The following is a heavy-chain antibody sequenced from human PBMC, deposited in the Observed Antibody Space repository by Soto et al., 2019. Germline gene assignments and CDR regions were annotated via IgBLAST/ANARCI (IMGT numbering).Heavy chain of an antibody. CDR3: ARGTGGYSRYYYYGMDV. J-gene: IGHJ6*02. Sequence: QVQLQQWGAGLLKPSETLSLTCAVYGGSFSGYYWSWIRQPPGKGLEWIGEINHSGSTNYNPSLNSRVTISVDTSKNQFCLKLSSVTAADTAVYYCARGTGGYSRYYYYGMDVWGQGTTVTVSS. D-gene: IGHD1-26*01. V-gene: IGHV4-34*01. CDR1: GGSFSGYY. CDR2: INHSGST.